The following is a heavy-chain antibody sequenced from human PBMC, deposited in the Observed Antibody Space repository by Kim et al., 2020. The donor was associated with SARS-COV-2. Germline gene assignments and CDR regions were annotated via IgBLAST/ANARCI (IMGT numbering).Heavy chain of an antibody. J-gene: IGHJ4*02. D-gene: IGHD3-22*01. V-gene: IGHV3-48*03. Sequence: GGSLRLSCAASGFTFSSYEMNWVRQAPGKGLEWVSYISSSGSTIYYADSVKGRFPISRDNAKNSLYLQMNSLRAEDTAVYYCARDDKGYYYDSSGPQGYWGQGTLVPVSS. CDR1: GFTFSSYE. CDR3: ARDDKGYYYDSSGPQGY. CDR2: ISSSGSTI.